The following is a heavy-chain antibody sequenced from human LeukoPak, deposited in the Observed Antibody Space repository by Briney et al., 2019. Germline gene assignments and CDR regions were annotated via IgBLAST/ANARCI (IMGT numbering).Heavy chain of an antibody. CDR1: GGSISSYY. V-gene: IGHV4-4*07. J-gene: IGHJ5*02. D-gene: IGHD2-2*01. CDR3: ARDTPSWGYRSSTSCYSWFDP. Sequence: SETLSLTCTVSGGSISSYYWSWIRQPAGKGLEWIGRIYTSGSTNYNPSLKSRVTMSVDTSKNQFSLKLSSVTAADTAVYYCARDTPSWGYRSSTSCYSWFDPWGQGTLVTVSS. CDR2: IYTSGST.